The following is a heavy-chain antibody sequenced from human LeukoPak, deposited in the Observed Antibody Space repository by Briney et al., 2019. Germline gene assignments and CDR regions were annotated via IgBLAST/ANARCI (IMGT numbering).Heavy chain of an antibody. CDR1: GFTFDDYA. CDR3: AKAHRWLDGDYFDY. Sequence: GRSLRLSCAASGFTFDDYAMHWVRQAPGKGLEWVSGISWNSGSIGYADSVKGRFTISRDNAKNSLYLQMNSLRAEDTALYYCAKAHRWLDGDYFDYWGQGTLVTVSS. D-gene: IGHD6-19*01. J-gene: IGHJ4*02. V-gene: IGHV3-9*01. CDR2: ISWNSGSI.